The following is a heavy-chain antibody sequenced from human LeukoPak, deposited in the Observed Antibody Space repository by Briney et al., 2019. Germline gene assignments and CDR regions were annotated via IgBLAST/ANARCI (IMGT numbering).Heavy chain of an antibody. CDR3: ARGRIAVAGTYIPSNWGPQLYYMDV. CDR2: ISSSGNTI. J-gene: IGHJ6*03. D-gene: IGHD6-19*01. CDR1: GFTFSSYE. Sequence: GGSLRLSCAASGFTFSSYEMNWVRQAPGKGLEWVSYISSSGNTIYYADSVKGRFTISRDNAKNSLYLQMNSLRAEDTAVYYCARGRIAVAGTYIPSNWGPQLYYMDVWGKGTTVTVSS. V-gene: IGHV3-48*03.